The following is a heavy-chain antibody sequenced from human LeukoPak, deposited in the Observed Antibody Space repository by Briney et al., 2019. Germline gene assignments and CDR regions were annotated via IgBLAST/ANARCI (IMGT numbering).Heavy chain of an antibody. J-gene: IGHJ6*02. CDR3: AKDHHHDSWYYYYGMDV. D-gene: IGHD3-22*01. CDR1: GFTFSSYA. Sequence: PGGSLRLSCAASGFTFSSYAMSWVRQAPGKGLEWVSAISGSGGSTYYADSVKGRFTISRDNSKNTLYLQMNSLRAEDTAVYYCAKDHHHDSWYYYYGMDVWGQGTTVTVSS. CDR2: ISGSGGST. V-gene: IGHV3-23*01.